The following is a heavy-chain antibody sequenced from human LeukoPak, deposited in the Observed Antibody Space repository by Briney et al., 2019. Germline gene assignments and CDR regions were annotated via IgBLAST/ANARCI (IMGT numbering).Heavy chain of an antibody. D-gene: IGHD2/OR15-2a*01. Sequence: GGSLRLSCAASGNYWMHWVRQVPEKGLVWVSHINSDGSWTSYADSVKGRFTISKDNAKNTVYLQMNSLRAEDPAVYYCVSFYETYWGRGTLITVSS. CDR2: INSDGSWT. CDR3: VSFYETY. J-gene: IGHJ4*02. V-gene: IGHV3-74*01. CDR1: GNYW.